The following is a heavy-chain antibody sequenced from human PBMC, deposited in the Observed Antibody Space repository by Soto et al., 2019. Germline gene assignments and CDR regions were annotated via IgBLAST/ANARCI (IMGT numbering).Heavy chain of an antibody. CDR2: ISGSGGST. CDR1: GFTFRIYA. J-gene: IGHJ4*02. V-gene: IGHV3-23*01. Sequence: PGGSMRLSCAASGFTFRIYAMSWARQAPGKGLEWVSAISGSGGSTYYADSVKGRFTISRDNSKNTLYLQMNSLRAEDTAVYYCAKVMVLPSDFWSGYSNVVYFDFWGQGTLVTVSS. D-gene: IGHD3-3*01. CDR3: AKVMVLPSDFWSGYSNVVYFDF.